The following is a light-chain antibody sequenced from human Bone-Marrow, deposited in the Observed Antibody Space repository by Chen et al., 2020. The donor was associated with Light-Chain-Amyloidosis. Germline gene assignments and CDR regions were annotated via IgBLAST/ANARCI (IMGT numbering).Light chain of an antibody. CDR2: AAS. J-gene: IGKJ1*01. CDR1: QGIGSW. CDR3: QQTMAFRWT. V-gene: IGKV1-12*02. Sequence: QMTQSPSSVSASVGDRVTITCRASQGIGSWLAWYQQKPGKAPKALMYAASSVESGVPSRVSGSGSGTDFTLIISGLQPEDFATYFCQQTMAFRWTFGQGTKVEI.